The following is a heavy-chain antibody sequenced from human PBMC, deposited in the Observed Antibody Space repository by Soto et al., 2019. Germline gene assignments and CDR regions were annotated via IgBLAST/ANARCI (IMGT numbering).Heavy chain of an antibody. Sequence: EVQLVESGGGLIQPGESLRLSCAASGFPFGPFYMHWVRQAPGKGLEWVSHINGDGTTTVYADSVKGRFTISRDNAKNTLYLQMTSLRAEDTAVYYCARERGYPDSFDIWGQGTMVTVSS. D-gene: IGHD2-2*01. V-gene: IGHV3-74*01. CDR1: GFPFGPFY. CDR2: INGDGTTT. J-gene: IGHJ3*02. CDR3: ARERGYPDSFDI.